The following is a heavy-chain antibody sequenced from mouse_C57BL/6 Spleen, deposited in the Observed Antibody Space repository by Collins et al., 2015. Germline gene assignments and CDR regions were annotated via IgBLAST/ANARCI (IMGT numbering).Heavy chain of an antibody. V-gene: IGHV1-12*01. CDR3: ARDGNYVPFAY. D-gene: IGHD2-1*01. J-gene: IGHJ3*01. CDR1: GYTFTSYS. Sequence: GYTFTSYSMHWVKQTPRQGLEWIGAIYPGNGDTSYNQKFKGKATLTVDKSSSTAYMQLGSLTSEDSAVYFCARDGNYVPFAYWGQGTLVTVSA. CDR2: IYPGNGDT.